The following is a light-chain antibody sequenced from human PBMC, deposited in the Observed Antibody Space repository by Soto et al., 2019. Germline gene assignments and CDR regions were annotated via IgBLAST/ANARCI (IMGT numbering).Light chain of an antibody. Sequence: DIQMTQSPSTLSASVGDRVTITCRASQSISDSLAWYQQKPGKAPKLLIYEASSLKSGVPSRFSGSRSGTEYTLTISSLQPDDFATYYCQQYNGYWTFGQGTKVEIX. J-gene: IGKJ1*01. V-gene: IGKV1-5*03. CDR3: QQYNGYWT. CDR1: QSISDS. CDR2: EAS.